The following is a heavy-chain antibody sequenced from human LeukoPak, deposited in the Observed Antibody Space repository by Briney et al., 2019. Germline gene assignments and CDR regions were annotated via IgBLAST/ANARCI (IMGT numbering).Heavy chain of an antibody. V-gene: IGHV4-39*07. CDR1: GGSISSSSYY. CDR2: IYYSGST. Sequence: SETLSLTGTVSGGSISSSSYYWGWIRQPPGKGLEWIGSIYYSGSTYYNPSLKSRVTISVDTSKNQFSLKLSSVTAADTAVYYCARAKGQLAPWGQGTLVTVSS. J-gene: IGHJ5*02. CDR3: ARAKGQLAP. D-gene: IGHD6-13*01.